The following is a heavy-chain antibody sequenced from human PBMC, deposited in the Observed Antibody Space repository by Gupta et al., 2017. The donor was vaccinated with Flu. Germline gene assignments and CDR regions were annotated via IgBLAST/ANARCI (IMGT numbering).Heavy chain of an antibody. D-gene: IGHD3-3*02. V-gene: IGHV3-7*01. CDR2: IKHDGSET. J-gene: IGHJ6*03. CDR1: GFTLSHFW. CDR3: ARDFSNYYYYIDV. Sequence: EVQLVESGGGLVQPGGSLRLSCAASGFTLSHFWMSWVRPAPGKGLEWVANIKHDGSETYYVDSVKGRFTISRDNAQNSLYLQMNSLRAEDTAVYYCARDFSNYYYYIDVWGKGTTVTVSS.